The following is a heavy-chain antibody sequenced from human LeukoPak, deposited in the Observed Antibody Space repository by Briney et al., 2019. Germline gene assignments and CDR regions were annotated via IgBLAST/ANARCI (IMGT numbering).Heavy chain of an antibody. CDR3: ARPPSIAAPSDY. CDR1: GFTLSTYW. D-gene: IGHD6-6*01. CDR2: INQDGSEK. V-gene: IGHV3-7*05. J-gene: IGHJ4*02. Sequence: PGGSLRLSCAVSGFTLSTYWMSWVRQAPGKGLDWVASINQDGSEKYYVDSVKGRFTVSRDNAKNSLYLQMNSLRADDTAVYYCARPPSIAAPSDYWGQGTLVTVSS.